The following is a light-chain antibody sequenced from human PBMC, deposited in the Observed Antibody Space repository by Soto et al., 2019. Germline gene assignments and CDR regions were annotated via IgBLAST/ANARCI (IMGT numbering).Light chain of an antibody. CDR3: QSYDNFLRVI. CDR1: SSNLETNYD. V-gene: IGLV1-40*01. Sequence: QSVLTQPPSVSGAPGQNITISCTGSSSNLETNYDVHWYQRLPETAPKLLIYGNTNRPSGVPDRFSGSKSGTSASLAITGLQAEDEADYYCQSYDNFLRVIFGGGTKLTVL. CDR2: GNT. J-gene: IGLJ2*01.